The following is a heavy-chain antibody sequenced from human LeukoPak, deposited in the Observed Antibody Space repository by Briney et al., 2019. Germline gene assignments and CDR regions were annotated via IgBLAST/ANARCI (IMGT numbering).Heavy chain of an antibody. V-gene: IGHV4-39*01. CDR1: GGSISSSSYY. CDR2: IYYSGST. J-gene: IGHJ4*02. Sequence: SETLSLTCTVSGGSISSSSYYWGWIRQPPGKGLEWIGSIYYSGSTYYNPSLKSRVTISVDTSKNQFSLKLSSVTAADTAVYYCARRKVAVPFDYWGQGTLVTVSS. CDR3: ARRKVAVPFDY.